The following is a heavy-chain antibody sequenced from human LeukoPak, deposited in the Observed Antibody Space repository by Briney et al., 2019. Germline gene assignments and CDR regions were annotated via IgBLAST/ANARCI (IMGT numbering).Heavy chain of an antibody. CDR2: IYYSRST. CDR1: GGSISSYY. CDR3: ARVSKSSGWYAALDY. D-gene: IGHD6-19*01. Sequence: SETLSLTCTVSGGSISSYYWSWIRQPPGKGLEWIGYIYYSRSTNYNPSLKSRVTISVDTSKNQFSLKLSSVTAADTAVYYCARVSKSSGWYAALDYWGQGTLVTVSS. V-gene: IGHV4-59*01. J-gene: IGHJ4*02.